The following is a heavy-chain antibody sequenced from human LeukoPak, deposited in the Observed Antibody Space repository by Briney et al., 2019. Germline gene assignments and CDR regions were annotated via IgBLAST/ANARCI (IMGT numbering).Heavy chain of an antibody. D-gene: IGHD3-10*01. CDR1: GFALSSYA. J-gene: IGHJ4*02. Sequence: GGSLRLSCAASGFALSSYAMSWVRQAPGKGLEWVLATSSSDAGTYHAESVRGRFTISRDNSKNTLYLQMNSLRADDAAVYYCAKGSAQYYFDSWGQGTLVTVSS. V-gene: IGHV3-23*01. CDR2: TSSSDAGT. CDR3: AKGSAQYYFDS.